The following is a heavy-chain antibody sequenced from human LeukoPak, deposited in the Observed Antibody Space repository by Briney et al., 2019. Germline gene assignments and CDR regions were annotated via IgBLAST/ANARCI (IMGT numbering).Heavy chain of an antibody. CDR3: AKTLIRGVARWFDP. CDR1: GFNVSSNY. V-gene: IGHV3-53*01. J-gene: IGHJ5*02. D-gene: IGHD3-10*01. Sequence: GGSLRLSCAASGFNVSSNYMSWVRQAPGKGLEWVSVIYSGGSTYYADSVKGRFSISRDNSKNTVYLQMNSLRAEDTAVYYCAKTLIRGVARWFDPWGQGTLVTVSS. CDR2: IYSGGST.